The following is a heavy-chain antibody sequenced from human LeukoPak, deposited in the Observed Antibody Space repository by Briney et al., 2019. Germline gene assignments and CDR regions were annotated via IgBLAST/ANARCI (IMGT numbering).Heavy chain of an antibody. Sequence: GGSLRLSCAASGFTFSSYSMNWVRQAPGKGLEWVSYISSSSSTIYYADSVKGRFTISRDNAKNSLYLQMNSLRAEDTAVYYCARKGSRVYYYYYYMDVWGKGTTVTVSS. CDR3: ARKGSRVYYYYYYMDV. CDR1: GFTFSSYS. V-gene: IGHV3-48*01. CDR2: ISSSSSTI. D-gene: IGHD2-2*01. J-gene: IGHJ6*03.